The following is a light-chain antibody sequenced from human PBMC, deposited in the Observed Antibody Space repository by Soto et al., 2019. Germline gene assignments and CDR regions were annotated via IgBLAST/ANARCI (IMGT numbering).Light chain of an antibody. CDR1: HIVRGK. J-gene: IGKJ1*01. Sequence: PGERAPLSWHANHIVRGKLAWDHQKPGQAPSLLIYGESTRATGIPARFIGSGSGTEFTLTISSLQSEDFSVYYCQQYNNWPGSPFGQGTKVDIK. CDR2: GES. V-gene: IGKV3-15*01. CDR3: QQYNNWPGSP.